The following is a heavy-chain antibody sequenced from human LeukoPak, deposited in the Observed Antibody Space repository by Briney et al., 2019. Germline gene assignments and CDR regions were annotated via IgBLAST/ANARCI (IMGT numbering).Heavy chain of an antibody. J-gene: IGHJ4*02. V-gene: IGHV3-48*03. CDR3: VVITWDY. CDR2: ISSSGSTI. Sequence: TGGSLRLSCAASGFTFSTYEMNWVRQAPGKGLEWVSYISSSGSTIYYAGSVKGRFTISRDNAENSLYLQMNSLRAEDTAIYYCVVITWDYWGQGTLVTVSS. D-gene: IGHD3-22*01. CDR1: GFTFSTYE.